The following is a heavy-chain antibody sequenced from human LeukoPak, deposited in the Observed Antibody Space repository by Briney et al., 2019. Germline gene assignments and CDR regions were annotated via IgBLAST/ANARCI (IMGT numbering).Heavy chain of an antibody. CDR3: AKGSVYVYYGIDV. J-gene: IGHJ6*02. Sequence: GGSLRLSCAASGFTFSNFGMHWVRQAPGQGLEWVAVISYDGSNKYYADSVKGRFPISRDNSRNTLYLQMNSLRAEDTAVYYCAKGSVYVYYGIDVWGQGTTVTVSS. V-gene: IGHV3-30*18. D-gene: IGHD3-16*02. CDR1: GFTFSNFG. CDR2: ISYDGSNK.